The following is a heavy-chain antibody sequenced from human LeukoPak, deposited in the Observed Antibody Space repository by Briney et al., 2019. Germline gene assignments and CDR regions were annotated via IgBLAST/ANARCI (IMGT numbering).Heavy chain of an antibody. CDR1: GFSLSTSGVG. V-gene: IGHV2-5*01. Sequence: SGPTLVNPTQTLTLTCTSSGFSLSTSGVGVGWIRQPPGKALEWLALIYWNNDNRYSPSLKSRLTITKDTSKNQVVLTMTNMDPVDTATYYCARYSDYRFLYYFHYWGQGTLVTVSS. D-gene: IGHD4-11*01. CDR2: IYWNNDN. J-gene: IGHJ4*02. CDR3: ARYSDYRFLYYFHY.